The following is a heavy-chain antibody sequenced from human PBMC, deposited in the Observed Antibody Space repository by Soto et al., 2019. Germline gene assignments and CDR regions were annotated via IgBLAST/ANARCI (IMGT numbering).Heavy chain of an antibody. CDR1: GGSISSGGYY. CDR3: ARDSGQGIAARHTGIYYYYSGIDV. J-gene: IGHJ6*02. Sequence: SETLSLTCTVSGGSISSGGYYWSWIRQHPGKGLEWIGYIYYSGSTYYNPSLKGRVTISVDTSKNQFSLKLSSVTAADTAVYYCARDSGQGIAARHTGIYYYYSGIDVWGQGTTVTVSS. D-gene: IGHD6-6*01. V-gene: IGHV4-31*03. CDR2: IYYSGST.